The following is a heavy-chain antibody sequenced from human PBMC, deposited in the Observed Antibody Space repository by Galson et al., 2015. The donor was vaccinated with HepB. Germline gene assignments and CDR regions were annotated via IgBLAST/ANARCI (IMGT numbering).Heavy chain of an antibody. V-gene: IGHV3-74*01. CDR3: ARVTYDFWSGPDY. Sequence: SLRLSCAASGFTFSSYWMHWVRQAPGKGPVWVSRISSDGSETSYADSVKGRFTISRDNAKNTLYLQMNSLRAEDTAVYYCARVTYDFWSGPDYWGQGTLVTVSS. CDR2: ISSDGSET. J-gene: IGHJ4*02. CDR1: GFTFSSYW. D-gene: IGHD3-3*01.